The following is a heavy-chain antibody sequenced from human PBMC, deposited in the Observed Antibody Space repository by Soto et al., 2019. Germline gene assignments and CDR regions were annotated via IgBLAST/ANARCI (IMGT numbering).Heavy chain of an antibody. D-gene: IGHD6-19*01. CDR1: GFTFSSYG. CDR3: ARGRTPYSSSLTGGAFDI. CDR2: IWYDGSNK. V-gene: IGHV3-33*01. Sequence: RGSLRLSCAASGFTFSSYGMHWVRQAPGKGLEWVAVIWYDGSNKYYAGSVKGRFTISRDNSKNTLYLQMNSLRAEDTAVYYCARGRTPYSSSLTGGAFDIWGQGTMVTVSS. J-gene: IGHJ3*02.